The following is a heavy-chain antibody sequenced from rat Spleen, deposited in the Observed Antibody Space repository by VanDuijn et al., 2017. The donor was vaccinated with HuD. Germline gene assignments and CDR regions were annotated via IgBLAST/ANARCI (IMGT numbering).Heavy chain of an antibody. D-gene: IGHD1-2*01. CDR1: GLSLTSNS. J-gene: IGHJ4*01. CDR2: IWNNGGT. CDR3: TRDGYSSYGIMDA. V-gene: IGHV2-47*01. Sequence: QVQLKESGPGLVQPSQTLSLTCTVSGLSLTSNSVSWIRQPPGKGLEWMGVIWNNGGTDYNSAMKSRLSITRDTSKNQVFLKMNSLQTDDTGTYYCTRDGYSSYGIMDAWGQGASVTVSS.